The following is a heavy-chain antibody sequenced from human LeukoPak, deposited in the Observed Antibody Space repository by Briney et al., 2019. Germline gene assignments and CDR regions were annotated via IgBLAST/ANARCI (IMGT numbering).Heavy chain of an antibody. CDR2: IYPGDSDT. Sequence: GESLKTSCKGSGYRLTSYWIGWVRQMPGKGPEWIGIIYPGDSDTRYSPSFQGQVTISADKSISTAYLQWSSLKASDTALYYCARHRCSGGSCHHSYYGMDVWGQGTTVTVS. V-gene: IGHV5-51*01. CDR1: GYRLTSYW. CDR3: ARHRCSGGSCHHSYYGMDV. D-gene: IGHD2-15*01. J-gene: IGHJ6*02.